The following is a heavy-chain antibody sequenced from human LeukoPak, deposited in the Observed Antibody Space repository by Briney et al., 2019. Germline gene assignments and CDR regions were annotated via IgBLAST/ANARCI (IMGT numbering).Heavy chain of an antibody. CDR2: INQDGSEK. CDR1: GSTFSSYW. J-gene: IGHJ6*02. Sequence: PGGSLRLSCAASGSTFSSYWMHWVRQAPGKGQEWVANINQDGSEKYFVDSVRGRFSISRDNAKNSLYLQMNSLRAEDTAVYYCTTAPTYYGMDVWGQGTTVTVSS. CDR3: TTAPTYYGMDV. V-gene: IGHV3-7*05.